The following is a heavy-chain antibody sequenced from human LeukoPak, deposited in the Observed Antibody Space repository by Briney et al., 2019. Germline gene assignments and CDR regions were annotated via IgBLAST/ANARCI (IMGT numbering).Heavy chain of an antibody. CDR1: GGSFNSDNYY. D-gene: IGHD6-25*01. V-gene: IGHV4-61*01. Sequence: KPSETLSLTCTVSGGSFNSDNYYWSWIRRPPGRGLEWIGYIFYTGSTNYNPSLKSRVTISVDTSKNQFSLKVSSVTAADTAVYYCARDVGFDWGQGTLVTVSS. CDR2: IFYTGST. J-gene: IGHJ4*02. CDR3: ARDVGFD.